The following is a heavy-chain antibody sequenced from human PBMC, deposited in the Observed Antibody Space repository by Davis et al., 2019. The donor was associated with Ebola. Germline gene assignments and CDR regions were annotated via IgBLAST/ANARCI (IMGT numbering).Heavy chain of an antibody. CDR3: ARGNPIAARPRFDY. CDR2: ISWNSGSI. Sequence: SLKISCAASGFTFDDYAMHWVRQAPGKGLEWVSGISWNSGSIGYADSVKGRFTISRDNAKNSLYLQMNSLRAEDTAVYYCARGNPIAARPRFDYWGQGTLVTVSS. CDR1: GFTFDDYA. D-gene: IGHD6-6*01. J-gene: IGHJ4*02. V-gene: IGHV3-9*01.